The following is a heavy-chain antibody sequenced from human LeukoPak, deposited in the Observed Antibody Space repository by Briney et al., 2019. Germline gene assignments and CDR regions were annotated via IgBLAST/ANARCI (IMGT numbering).Heavy chain of an antibody. V-gene: IGHV3-48*01. CDR3: ARVRITLQGGDHKYYMDV. D-gene: IGHD1-14*01. CDR2: ISSSSSAI. Sequence: PGGSLRLSCAASGFTFSTYSMNWVRQAPGKGLEWVSYISSSSSAISYADSAKGRFTISRDNAKNSLYLQMNSLRAEDTAVYYCARVRITLQGGDHKYYMDVWGKGTTVTVSS. CDR1: GFTFSTYS. J-gene: IGHJ6*03.